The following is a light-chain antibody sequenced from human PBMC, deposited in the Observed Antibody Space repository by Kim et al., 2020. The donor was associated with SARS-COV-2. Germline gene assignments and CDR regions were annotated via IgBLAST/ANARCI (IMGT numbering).Light chain of an antibody. J-gene: IGKJ4*01. CDR3: QQYSSWPLT. CDR2: GAS. Sequence: EIVMTQSPATLSVSPGERATLSCRASQSVSSNLAWYQQKPGQAPRLLIYGASTRATGIPARFSGSGSGTEFTLNISSLQSEDFAVYSCQQYSSWPLTFGGGTKVDIK. CDR1: QSVSSN. V-gene: IGKV3-15*01.